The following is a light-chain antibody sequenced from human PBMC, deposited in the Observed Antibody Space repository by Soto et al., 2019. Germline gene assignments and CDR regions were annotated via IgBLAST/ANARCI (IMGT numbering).Light chain of an antibody. CDR1: QTVDNF. V-gene: IGKV3-11*01. J-gene: IGKJ1*01. CDR2: DAT. Sequence: EIVLTQSPVIVSLSPGERATLSCRASQTVDNFLAWYQLKPGKAPRLLIYDATKRASGIPVRFTGSGSGTDFILTISSLQPDDVATYYCQQNNPYLTFGQGTKVKIK. CDR3: QQNNPYLT.